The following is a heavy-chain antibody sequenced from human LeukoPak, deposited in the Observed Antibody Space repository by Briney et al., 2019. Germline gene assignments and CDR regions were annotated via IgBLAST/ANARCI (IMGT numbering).Heavy chain of an antibody. CDR1: GYTFTGYC. J-gene: IGHJ4*02. Sequence: ASVKVSCKASGYTFTGYCMHWVRQAPGQGLEWMGWINPNSGGTNYAQKFQGRVTMTRDTSISTAYMELSRLRSDDTAVYYCARDANDFWSGYYPYYFDYWGQGTLVTVSS. CDR3: ARDANDFWSGYYPYYFDY. D-gene: IGHD3-3*01. CDR2: INPNSGGT. V-gene: IGHV1-2*02.